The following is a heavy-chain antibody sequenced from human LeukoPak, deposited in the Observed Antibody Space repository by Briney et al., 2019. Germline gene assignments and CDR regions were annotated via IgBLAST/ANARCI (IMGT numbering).Heavy chain of an antibody. CDR2: INHSGST. CDR3: ARDTGYLGSNYGMDV. V-gene: IGHV4-34*01. Sequence: SETLSLTCAVYGGSFSGYYWSWIRQPPGKGLEWIGEINHSGSTNYNPSLKSRVTISVDTSKNQFSLNLSSVTAADTAIYYCARDTGYLGSNYGMDVWGQGTTVTVSS. CDR1: GGSFSGYY. J-gene: IGHJ6*02. D-gene: IGHD3-22*01.